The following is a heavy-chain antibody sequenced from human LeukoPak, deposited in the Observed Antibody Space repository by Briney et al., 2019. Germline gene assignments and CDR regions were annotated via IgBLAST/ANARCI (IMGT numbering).Heavy chain of an antibody. D-gene: IGHD6-13*01. J-gene: IGHJ4*02. CDR2: IYYTGST. CDR1: GHSISSYY. V-gene: IGHV4-59*01. Sequence: SETLSLTCTVSGHSISSYYWNWIRQPPGKGLEWLGYIYYTGSTNCNPSLKSRVTMSVDTSKNQFSLKLNSVTAADTAVYYCARGLRSSSWFFDYWGQGTLVTVSS. CDR3: ARGLRSSSWFFDY.